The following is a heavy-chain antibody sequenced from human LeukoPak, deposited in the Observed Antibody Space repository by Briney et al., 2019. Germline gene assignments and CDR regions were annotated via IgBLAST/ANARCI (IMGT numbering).Heavy chain of an antibody. D-gene: IGHD3-10*01. J-gene: IGHJ4*02. CDR3: ARDNRKGLLWFGELFL. CDR1: GYTFTGYY. Sequence: GASVKVSCKASGYTFTGYYMHWVRQAPGQGLEWMGWINPNSGGTNYAQKFQGRVTMTRDTSISTAYMELSRLRSDDTAVYYCARDNRKGLLWFGELFLWGQGTLVTVSS. V-gene: IGHV1-2*02. CDR2: INPNSGGT.